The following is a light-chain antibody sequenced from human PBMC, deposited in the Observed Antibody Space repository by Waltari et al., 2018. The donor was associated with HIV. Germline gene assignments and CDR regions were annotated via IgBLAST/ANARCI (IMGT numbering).Light chain of an antibody. CDR3: SSHRLSLLV. CDR1: KSDIGDYAL. V-gene: IGLV2-14*01. J-gene: IGLJ2*01. Sequence: QSALAQPASVSGSLGQSVTISCTGTKSDIGDYALVSWFKQVPDKAPELIIYEVTKRPSGISSRFSGSKSGNTASLTISGLQADDEADYYCSSHRLSLLVFGGGTTVTVL. CDR2: EVT.